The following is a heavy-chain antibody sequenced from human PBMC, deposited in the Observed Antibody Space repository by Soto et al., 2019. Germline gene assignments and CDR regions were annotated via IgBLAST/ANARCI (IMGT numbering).Heavy chain of an antibody. D-gene: IGHD3-9*01. CDR1: GGSISSSHW. CDR3: ARVVLTITRGAFDA. V-gene: IGHV4-4*02. CDR2: ISHSGTS. Sequence: QVQLQESGPGLVKPSGTLSLTCAVSGGSISSSHWWTWVRQSPGKGLEYIGEISHSGTSNSNTSLKSRVTLSVDKSKNHFSLTLTSVTAADTAVYYCARVVLTITRGAFDAWGPGTLVIVSS. J-gene: IGHJ3*01.